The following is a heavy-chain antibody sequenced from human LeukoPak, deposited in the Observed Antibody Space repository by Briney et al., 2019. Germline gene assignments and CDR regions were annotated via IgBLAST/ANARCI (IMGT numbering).Heavy chain of an antibody. Sequence: GGSLRLSCVVSGLTFSDHWIHWVRQPPGKGLVWVSRIYNDGSATTYADSVKGRFTISRDNAKNTLYLQMNSLTAEDTAVYYCTRVSYADGGYFDYWGQGTLVTVSS. V-gene: IGHV3-74*01. J-gene: IGHJ4*02. CDR1: GLTFSDHW. D-gene: IGHD3-16*01. CDR2: IYNDGSAT. CDR3: TRVSYADGGYFDY.